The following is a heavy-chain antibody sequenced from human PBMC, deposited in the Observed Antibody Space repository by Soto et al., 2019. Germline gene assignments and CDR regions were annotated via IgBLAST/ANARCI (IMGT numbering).Heavy chain of an antibody. D-gene: IGHD6-19*01. J-gene: IGHJ4*01. CDR1: GFTFIKYA. CDR3: ARDYADIAVAGIPLLAH. V-gene: IGHV1-3*01. CDR2: INAGNGNT. Sequence: QVQLVQSGAEVKKPGASVNVSCKASGFTFIKYAMHWVRQAPGQRPEWMGWINAGNGNTRYSQRWQGRVTITRDTSASTVYMDLSSLRSEDTAVYYCARDYADIAVAGIPLLAHLGQGTLVTVSS.